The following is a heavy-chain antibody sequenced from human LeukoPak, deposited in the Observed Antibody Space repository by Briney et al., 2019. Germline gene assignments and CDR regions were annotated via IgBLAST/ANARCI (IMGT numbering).Heavy chain of an antibody. V-gene: IGHV3-49*03. CDR1: GFMFRDHA. D-gene: IGHD5-12*01. J-gene: IGHJ3*02. CDR3: SRNSGTLAGWPFDI. Sequence: GRSLRLSCTGSGFMFRDHAMSWFRQAPGKGLEWVGFIRTKTYSQTTEHAASVKGRFTISRDDSTSIAYLQMNSLKTEDTAVYYCSRNSGTLAGWPFDIWGQGTMVTVSS. CDR2: IRTKTYSQTT.